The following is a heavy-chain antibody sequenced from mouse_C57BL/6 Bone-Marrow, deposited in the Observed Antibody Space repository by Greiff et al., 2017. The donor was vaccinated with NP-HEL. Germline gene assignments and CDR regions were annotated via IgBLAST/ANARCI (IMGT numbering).Heavy chain of an antibody. CDR2: INPSSGYT. CDR1: GYTFTSYW. V-gene: IGHV1-7*01. Sequence: VQLKESGAELAKPGASVKLSCTASGYTFTSYWMHWVKQRPGQGLEWIGYINPSSGYTKYNQKFKDKATLTADKSSSTAYMQLSSLTYEDSAVYYCAALYYGSRGDYWGQGTTLTVSA. D-gene: IGHD1-1*01. CDR3: AALYYGSRGDY. J-gene: IGHJ2*01.